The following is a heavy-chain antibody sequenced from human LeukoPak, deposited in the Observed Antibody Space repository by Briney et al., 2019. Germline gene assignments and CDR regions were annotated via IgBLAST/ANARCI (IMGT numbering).Heavy chain of an antibody. CDR2: ISGDGITT. CDR1: GFSFSKYV. J-gene: IGHJ4*02. CDR3: AKAVTLFGVVWGAYFDY. V-gene: IGHV3-23*01. D-gene: IGHD3-3*01. Sequence: GGSLRLSCAASGFSFSKYVMSWVRQAPGKRLEWVSGISGDGITTFYADSVRGRFTISRDNSKNTVYLRMNSLRAEDTAVYYCAKAVTLFGVVWGAYFDYWGQGTLVSVSS.